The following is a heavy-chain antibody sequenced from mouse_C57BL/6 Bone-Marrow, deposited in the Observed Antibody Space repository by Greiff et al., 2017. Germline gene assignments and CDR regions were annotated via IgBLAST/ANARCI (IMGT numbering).Heavy chain of an antibody. Sequence: VQLQQSGPVLVKPGASVKMSCKASGYTFTDYYMNWVKQSHGKSLEWIGVINPYNGGTSYNQKFKGKATLTVDKSYSTAYMELNSLTSEDSAVYYCARWDGYWFAYWGQGTLVTVSA. CDR1: GYTFTDYY. CDR2: INPYNGGT. V-gene: IGHV1-19*01. D-gene: IGHD2-3*01. J-gene: IGHJ3*01. CDR3: ARWDGYWFAY.